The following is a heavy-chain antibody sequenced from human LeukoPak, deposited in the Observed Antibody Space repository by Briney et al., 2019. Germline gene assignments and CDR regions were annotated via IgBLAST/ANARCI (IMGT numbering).Heavy chain of an antibody. V-gene: IGHV1-18*01. J-gene: IGHJ3*02. D-gene: IGHD4-17*01. Sequence: ASVKVSCKASGGTFSSYAISWVRQAPGQGLEWMGWISVYNGNTNYAQKFQGRVTMTTDTSTSTAYMELRSLRSDDTAVYYCARGYGDYEGGDIWGQGTMVTVSS. CDR3: ARGYGDYEGGDI. CDR1: GGTFSSYA. CDR2: ISVYNGNT.